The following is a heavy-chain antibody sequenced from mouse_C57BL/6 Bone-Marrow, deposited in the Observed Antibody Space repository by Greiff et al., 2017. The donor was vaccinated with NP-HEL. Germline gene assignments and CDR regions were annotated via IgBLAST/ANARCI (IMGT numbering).Heavy chain of an antibody. V-gene: IGHV7-3*01. CDR2: IRNKANGYTT. CDR3: ARYGGSHFDY. Sequence: EVKLMESGGGLVQPGGSLSLSCAASGFTFTDYYMSWVRQPPGKALEWLGFIRNKANGYTTEYSASVKGRFTISRDNSQSILYLQMNALRAEDSATDYCARYGGSHFDYWGQGTTLTVSS. CDR1: GFTFTDYY. J-gene: IGHJ2*01.